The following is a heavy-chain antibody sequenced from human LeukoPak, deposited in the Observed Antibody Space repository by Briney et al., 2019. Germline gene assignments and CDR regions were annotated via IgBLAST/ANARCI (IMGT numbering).Heavy chain of an antibody. CDR2: ISAYNGNT. V-gene: IGHV1-18*01. CDR3: ARDLYSSGWSLADY. CDR1: GYTFTSYG. J-gene: IGHJ4*02. D-gene: IGHD6-19*01. Sequence: ASVKVSCKASGYTFTSYGISWVRQAPGQGLEWMGWISAYNGNTNYAQKLQGRVTMTTDTSTSTAYLELRSLRSDDTAVYYCARDLYSSGWSLADYWGQGTLVTVSS.